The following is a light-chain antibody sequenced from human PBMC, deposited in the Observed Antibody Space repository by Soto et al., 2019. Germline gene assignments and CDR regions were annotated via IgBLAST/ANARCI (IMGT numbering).Light chain of an antibody. V-gene: IGKV3-20*01. Sequence: EIVLPQSRGTLSLSPGEDATLSCRARQSVDNNYLAWYQQKPGQTPRLIIYGASGRADGIPHRFSGSGFGTDFTLTISKVEPEDFAVYYCQQYGTPRSVTFGQGTRLENK. J-gene: IGKJ5*01. CDR1: QSVDNNY. CDR2: GAS. CDR3: QQYGTPRSVT.